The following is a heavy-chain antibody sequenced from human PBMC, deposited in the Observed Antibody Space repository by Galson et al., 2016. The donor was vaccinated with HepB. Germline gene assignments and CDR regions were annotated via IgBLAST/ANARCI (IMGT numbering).Heavy chain of an antibody. CDR1: GFTFSTYA. CDR3: ARPYTYCFGSGSYFDVLHYGMDV. V-gene: IGHV3-30-3*01. D-gene: IGHD3-10*01. J-gene: IGHJ6*02. CDR2: ISYDGNKK. Sequence: SLRLSCAASGFTFSTYAMHWVRQAPGKGLEWVAVISYDGNKKYYAASVNGRFTIARDNSENTLYLQMHSLRAEDTAVYYCARPYTYCFGSGSYFDVLHYGMDVWGQGTTVTVSS.